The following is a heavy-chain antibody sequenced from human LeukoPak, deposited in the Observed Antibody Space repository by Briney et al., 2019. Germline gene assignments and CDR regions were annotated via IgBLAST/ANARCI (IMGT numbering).Heavy chain of an antibody. V-gene: IGHV3-66*01. J-gene: IGHJ4*02. D-gene: IGHD5-18*01. CDR1: GFTVSSNY. CDR2: IYSGGST. Sequence: GGSLRLSCAAFGFTVSSNYMSWVRQAPGKGLEWVSVIYSGGSTYYADSVKGRFTISRDNSKNTLYLQMNSLRAEDTAVYYCAGIQLWSPFDYWGQGTLVTVSS. CDR3: AGIQLWSPFDY.